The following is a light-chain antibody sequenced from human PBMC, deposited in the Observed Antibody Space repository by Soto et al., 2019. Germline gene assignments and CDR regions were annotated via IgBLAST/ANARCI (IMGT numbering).Light chain of an antibody. CDR1: QTISSW. CDR3: QQSYSTPHM. J-gene: IGKJ1*01. Sequence: DFQMIQSPSTLSVSVGDRVTITFRASQTISSWFAWYQQKPGKAPKLLIYKASTLKSGVPSRFSGSGSGTDFTLTISSLQPEDLAIYHCQQSYSTPHMFGQGTKVDI. V-gene: IGKV1-5*03. CDR2: KAS.